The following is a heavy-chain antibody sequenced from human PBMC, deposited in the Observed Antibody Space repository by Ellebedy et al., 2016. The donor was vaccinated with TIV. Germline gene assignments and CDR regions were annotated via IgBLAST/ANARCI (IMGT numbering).Heavy chain of an antibody. Sequence: GESLKISCAASGFTFSSHDMHWVRQGTGKGLEWASAIGSAGDTSYSGSVKGRFTISRENGKNSVYLQMNSLRAEDTAVYYCARASAGLDYWGQGTLVTVSS. CDR3: ARASAGLDY. V-gene: IGHV3-13*01. J-gene: IGHJ4*02. CDR2: IGSAGDT. CDR1: GFTFSSHD. D-gene: IGHD6-13*01.